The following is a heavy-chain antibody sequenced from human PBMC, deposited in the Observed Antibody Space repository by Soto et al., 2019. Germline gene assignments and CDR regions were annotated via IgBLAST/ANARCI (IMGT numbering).Heavy chain of an antibody. J-gene: IGHJ6*02. V-gene: IGHV1-3*01. CDR3: AREGLRYFDWLLSTYSGMDV. CDR2: INAGNGNT. Sequence: ASVKVSCKASGYTFTSYAMHWVRQAPGQRLEWMGWINAGNGNTKYSQKFQGRVTITRDTSASTVYMELRSLRSDDTAVYYCAREGLRYFDWLLSTYSGMDVWGQGTTVTVSS. D-gene: IGHD3-9*01. CDR1: GYTFTSYA.